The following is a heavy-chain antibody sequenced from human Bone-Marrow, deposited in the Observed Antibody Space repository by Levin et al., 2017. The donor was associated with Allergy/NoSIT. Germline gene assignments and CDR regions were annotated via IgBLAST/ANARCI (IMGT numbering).Heavy chain of an antibody. Sequence: TGGSLRLSCAVSGIIVSHNYMSWLRQAPGKGLEWVSVIHSGDTTYYADSVKGRFTISRDNSKNTLSLQMNSLRVEDTAVYYCASRSVRFLGTPPSGFAWGYDGWGQGTTVTVSS. V-gene: IGHV3-66*01. CDR3: ASRSVRFLGTPPSGFAWGYDG. D-gene: IGHD3-3*01. CDR1: GIIVSHNY. J-gene: IGHJ6*02. CDR2: IHSGDTT.